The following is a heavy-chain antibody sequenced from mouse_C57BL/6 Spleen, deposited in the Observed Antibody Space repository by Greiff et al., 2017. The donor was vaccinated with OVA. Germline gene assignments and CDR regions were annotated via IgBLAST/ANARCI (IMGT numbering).Heavy chain of an antibody. D-gene: IGHD2-3*01. Sequence: EVKLQESGGGLVKPGGSLKLSCAASGFTFSSYTMSWVRQTPEKRLEWVATISGGGGNTYYPDSVKGRFTISRDNAKNTLYLQMSSLRSEDTALYYCARQGDGYNDYWGQGTTLTVSS. CDR2: ISGGGGNT. J-gene: IGHJ2*01. V-gene: IGHV5-9*01. CDR1: GFTFSSYT. CDR3: ARQGDGYNDY.